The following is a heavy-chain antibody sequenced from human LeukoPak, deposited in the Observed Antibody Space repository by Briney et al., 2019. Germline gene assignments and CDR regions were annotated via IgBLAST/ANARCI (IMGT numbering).Heavy chain of an antibody. D-gene: IGHD2-21*02. Sequence: SETLSLTCTVSGGSISSSSYYWGWIRQPPGKGLEWIGSIYYSGSTYYNPSLKSRVTISVDTSKNQFSLNLSSVTAADTAVYYCAGLLSFDYWGQGTLVTVSS. V-gene: IGHV4-39*07. J-gene: IGHJ4*02. CDR1: GGSISSSSYY. CDR2: IYYSGST. CDR3: AGLLSFDY.